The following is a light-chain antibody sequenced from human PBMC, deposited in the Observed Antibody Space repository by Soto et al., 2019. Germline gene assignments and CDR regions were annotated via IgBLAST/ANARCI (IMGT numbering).Light chain of an antibody. J-gene: IGKJ1*01. CDR3: LQHTTYPWT. Sequence: DIQMTQSPSSLSASVGDRVTITCRASQGIRNDLAWFQQKPGKAPKRLIYAASSLQSGVPSRFSGSGSGTEFPLTISSLQPEDFATYYCLQHTTYPWTFGQGTKVEIK. CDR2: AAS. CDR1: QGIRND. V-gene: IGKV1-17*01.